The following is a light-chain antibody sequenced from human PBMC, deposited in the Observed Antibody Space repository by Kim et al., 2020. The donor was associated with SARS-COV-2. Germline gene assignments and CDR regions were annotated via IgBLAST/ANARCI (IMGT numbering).Light chain of an antibody. V-gene: IGLV3-1*01. CDR3: QAWDTGTAI. CDR1: RLGNKY. J-gene: IGLJ1*01. CDR2: QDT. Sequence: SYELTQPPSVSVSPGQTASIPCSGDRLGNKYVSWYQQKPGQSPVLVIYQDTKRPSGIPDRFSGSNTGSTATLTISGTETMDEADYYCQAWDTGTAIFGTGTEVTVL.